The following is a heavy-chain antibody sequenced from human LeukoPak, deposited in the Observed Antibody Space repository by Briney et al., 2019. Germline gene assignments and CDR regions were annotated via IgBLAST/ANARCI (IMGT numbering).Heavy chain of an antibody. CDR2: IIPIFGTA. J-gene: IGHJ6*03. V-gene: IGHV1-69*05. D-gene: IGHD6-6*01. CDR3: AREGYSSSSTDRYMDV. CDR1: GGTFSSYA. Sequence: GASVKVSCKASGGTFSSYAISWVRQAPGQGLEWMGGIIPIFGTANYAQKFQGRVTITTDESTSTAYMELSSLRSEDTAVYYCAREGYSSSSTDRYMDVWGKGTTVTVS.